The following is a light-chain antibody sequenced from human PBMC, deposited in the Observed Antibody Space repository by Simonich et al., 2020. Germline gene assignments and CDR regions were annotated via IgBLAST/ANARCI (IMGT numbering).Light chain of an antibody. V-gene: IGLV1-40*01. J-gene: IGLJ7*01. CDR2: GNS. Sequence: QSVLTQPPSVSGAPGQRVTISCTGSSSNIGAGYDVHWYQQLPGTAPKLLIYGNSNRPSGVPDRFSGSKSGTSAFLAITGLQAEDDADYYCQSYDSSLSGAVFGGGTQLTVL. CDR3: QSYDSSLSGAV. CDR1: SSNIGAGYD.